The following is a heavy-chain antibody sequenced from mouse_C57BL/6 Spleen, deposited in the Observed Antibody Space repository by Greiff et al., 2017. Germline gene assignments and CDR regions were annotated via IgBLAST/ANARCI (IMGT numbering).Heavy chain of an antibody. CDR1: GYTFTSYW. CDR3: ARSLFITTVVDPFDY. J-gene: IGHJ2*01. V-gene: IGHV1-72*01. Sequence: VQLQQPGAELVKPGASVKLSCKASGYTFTSYWMHWVKQRPGRGLEWIGRIDPNSGGTKYNEKFKSKATLTVDKPSSTAYMQLSSLTSEDSAVYYCARSLFITTVVDPFDYWGQGTTLTVSS. D-gene: IGHD1-1*01. CDR2: IDPNSGGT.